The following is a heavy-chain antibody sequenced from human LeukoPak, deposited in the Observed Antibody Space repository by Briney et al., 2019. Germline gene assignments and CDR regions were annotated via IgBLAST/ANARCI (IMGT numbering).Heavy chain of an antibody. Sequence: PGGSLRLSCSASGFTFSSYAMHWVRQAPGKGLEYVSAISSNGGSTYYADSVKGRFTTSRDNSKNTLYLQMNSLRAEDTAVYYCAKDPGYSSSWWGFDPWGQGTLVTVSS. CDR2: ISSNGGST. D-gene: IGHD6-6*01. V-gene: IGHV3-64*04. CDR1: GFTFSSYA. CDR3: AKDPGYSSSWWGFDP. J-gene: IGHJ5*02.